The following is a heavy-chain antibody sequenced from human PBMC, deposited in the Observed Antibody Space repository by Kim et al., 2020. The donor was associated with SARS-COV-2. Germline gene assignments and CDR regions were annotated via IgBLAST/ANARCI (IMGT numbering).Heavy chain of an antibody. Sequence: SETLSLTCTVSGGSISSGSYYWSWIRQPAGKGLEWIGRIYTSGSTNYNPSLKSRVTISVDTSKNQFSLKLSSVTAADTAVYYCARGYAGIAAAGTLYNWFDPWGQGTLVTVSS. D-gene: IGHD6-13*01. J-gene: IGHJ5*02. V-gene: IGHV4-61*02. CDR1: GGSISSGSYY. CDR2: IYTSGST. CDR3: ARGYAGIAAAGTLYNWFDP.